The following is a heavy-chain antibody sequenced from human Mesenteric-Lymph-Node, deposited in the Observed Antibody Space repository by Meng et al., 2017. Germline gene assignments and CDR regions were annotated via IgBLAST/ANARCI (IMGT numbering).Heavy chain of an antibody. Sequence: QVLLQESGPGLVKPSDTLSLTGAVSGYSISSSNWWGWIRQPPGKGLEWIGYIYYSGSTYYNPSLKSRVTMSVDTSKNQFSLKLSSVTAVDTAVYFCARTNYGDYNWFDPWGQGTLVTVSS. D-gene: IGHD4-17*01. CDR1: GYSISSSNW. V-gene: IGHV4-28*01. CDR2: IYYSGST. J-gene: IGHJ5*02. CDR3: ARTNYGDYNWFDP.